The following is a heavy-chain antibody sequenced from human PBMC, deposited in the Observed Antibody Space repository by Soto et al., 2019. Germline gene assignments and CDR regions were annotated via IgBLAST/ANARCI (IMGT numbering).Heavy chain of an antibody. J-gene: IGHJ4*02. CDR1: GASIGTNNW. CDR3: AVPGRGDFDY. Sequence: SETLSLTCAVSGASIGTNNWWSWVRQPPGKGLEWIGEVYHSGTTNCNPSLKSRVTISIDKSKNQFSLTLTSMTAADTALYYCAVPGRGDFDYWSQGTLVT. D-gene: IGHD5-12*01. CDR2: VYHSGTT. V-gene: IGHV4-4*02.